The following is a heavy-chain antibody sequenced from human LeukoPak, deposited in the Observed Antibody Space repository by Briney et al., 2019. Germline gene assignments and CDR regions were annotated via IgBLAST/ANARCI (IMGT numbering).Heavy chain of an antibody. D-gene: IGHD3-22*01. Sequence: PSETLSLTCSVSGASISSNYWSWIRQPPGKGLEWIGYIYYSGSTNYNPSLKSRVTISVDTSKNQFSLKLSSVTAADTAVYYCAREGWYYYDSSGENAFEIWGQETKVTVSS. CDR2: IYYSGST. J-gene: IGHJ3*02. CDR1: GASISSNY. CDR3: AREGWYYYDSSGENAFEI. V-gene: IGHV4-59*01.